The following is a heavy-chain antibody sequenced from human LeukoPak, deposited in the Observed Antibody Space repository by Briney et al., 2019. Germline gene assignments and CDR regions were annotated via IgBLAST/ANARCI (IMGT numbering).Heavy chain of an antibody. J-gene: IGHJ6*03. V-gene: IGHV5-51*01. CDR1: GYSFTSYW. D-gene: IGHD4-11*01. Sequence: GESLKISCKWSGYSFTSYWIGWVRQMPGKGLEWMGIIYPGDSDTRYSPSFQGQVTISADKSISTAYLQWSSLKASDTAMYYCARGSGNYGYYYYMDVWGKGTTVTVSS. CDR3: ARGSGNYGYYYYMDV. CDR2: IYPGDSDT.